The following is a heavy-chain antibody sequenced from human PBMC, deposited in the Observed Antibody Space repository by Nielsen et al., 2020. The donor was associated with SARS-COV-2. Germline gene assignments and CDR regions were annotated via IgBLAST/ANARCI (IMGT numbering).Heavy chain of an antibody. V-gene: IGHV1-69*13. D-gene: IGHD1-26*01. CDR3: ARGDLLGVTWYYFDQ. CDR2: IIPIFGTA. CDR1: GGTFSSYA. Sequence: SVKVSCKASGGTFSSYAISWVRQAPGQGLEWMGGIIPIFGTANYAQKFQGRVTITADESTSTAYMELSSLRSEDTAVYYCARGDLLGVTWYYFDQWGQGTLVTVSS. J-gene: IGHJ4*02.